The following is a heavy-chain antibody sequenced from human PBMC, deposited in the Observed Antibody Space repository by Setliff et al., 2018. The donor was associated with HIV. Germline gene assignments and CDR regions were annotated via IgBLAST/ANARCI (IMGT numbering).Heavy chain of an antibody. CDR2: INAGNGNT. CDR1: GYTFTTYA. J-gene: IGHJ6*02. D-gene: IGHD3-10*01. V-gene: IGHV1-3*01. Sequence: ASVKVSCKASGYTFTTYAMHWVRQAPGQSLEWMGWINAGNGNTKYSQKFQSRVTITRDTFASIAYMELSSLRSEDTAVYYCARGSDSGSYSYYYGMDVWGQGTTVTVSS. CDR3: ARGSDSGSYSYYYGMDV.